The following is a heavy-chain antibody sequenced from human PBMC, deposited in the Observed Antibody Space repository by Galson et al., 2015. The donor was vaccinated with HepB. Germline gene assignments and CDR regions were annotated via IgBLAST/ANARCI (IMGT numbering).Heavy chain of an antibody. CDR3: ARDYEGSGSYWFDP. CDR1: GFTLSSYW. J-gene: IGHJ5*02. Sequence: SLRLSCAGSGFTLSSYWMSWVRQAPGKGLEWVANIQQDGSEKNYVDSVKGRFTISRDNAEKSQYLQMNSLRVEDTAVYYCARDYEGSGSYWFDPWGQGTLVTVSS. V-gene: IGHV3-7*03. CDR2: IQQDGSEK. D-gene: IGHD3-10*01.